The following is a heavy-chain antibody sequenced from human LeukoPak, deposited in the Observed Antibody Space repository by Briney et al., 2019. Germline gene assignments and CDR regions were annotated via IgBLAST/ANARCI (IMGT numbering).Heavy chain of an antibody. CDR2: INPDSGGT. Sequence: ASVKVSCKASGYTFTGYYMHWVRQAPGQELEWMGWINPDSGGTNYAQKFQGRVTMTRDTPISTAYMELSRLRSDDTAVYYCARLYGDYGSDYWGQGTLVTVSS. J-gene: IGHJ4*02. CDR1: GYTFTGYY. V-gene: IGHV1-2*02. CDR3: ARLYGDYGSDY. D-gene: IGHD4-17*01.